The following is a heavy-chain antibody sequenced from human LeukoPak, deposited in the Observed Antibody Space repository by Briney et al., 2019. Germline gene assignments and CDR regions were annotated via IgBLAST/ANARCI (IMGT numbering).Heavy chain of an antibody. Sequence: SETLSLTCTVSGGSISSSSYYWGWIRQPPGKGLEWIGSIYYSGSTYYNPSLKSRVTISVDTSKNQFSLKLSSVTAADTAVYYCARHRGPYVIRYFDWLPFDYWGQGTLVTVSS. CDR1: GGSISSSSYY. D-gene: IGHD3-9*01. V-gene: IGHV4-39*01. J-gene: IGHJ4*02. CDR3: ARHRGPYVIRYFDWLPFDY. CDR2: IYYSGST.